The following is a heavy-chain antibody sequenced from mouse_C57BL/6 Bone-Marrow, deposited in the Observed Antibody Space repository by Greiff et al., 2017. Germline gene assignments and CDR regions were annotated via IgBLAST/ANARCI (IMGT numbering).Heavy chain of an antibody. D-gene: IGHD2-1*01. CDR3: ARWGHGNYWYFDV. Sequence: QVQLQQPGAELVMPGASVKLSCKASGYTFTSYWMHWVKQRPGQGLEWIGEIDPSDSYTNYNQKFKGKSTLTVDKSSSTAYMQLSSLTSEDSAVXYCARWGHGNYWYFDVWGTGNTVTVSS. V-gene: IGHV1-69*01. J-gene: IGHJ1*03. CDR2: IDPSDSYT. CDR1: GYTFTSYW.